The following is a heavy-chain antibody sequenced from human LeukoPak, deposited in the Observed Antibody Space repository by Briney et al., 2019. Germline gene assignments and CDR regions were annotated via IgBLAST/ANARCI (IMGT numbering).Heavy chain of an antibody. CDR3: AKLAIAAAGPSDY. CDR2: ISYDGSNK. Sequence: PGGSLRLSCAAFGFTFSSYGMHWVRQAPGKGLEWVAVISYDGSNKYYADSVKGRFTISRDNSKNTLYLQMNSLRAEDTAVYYCAKLAIAAAGPSDYWGQGTLVTVSS. D-gene: IGHD6-13*01. CDR1: GFTFSSYG. V-gene: IGHV3-30*18. J-gene: IGHJ4*02.